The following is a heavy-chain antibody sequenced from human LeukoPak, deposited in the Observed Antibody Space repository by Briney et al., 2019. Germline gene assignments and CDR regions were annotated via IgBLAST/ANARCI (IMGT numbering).Heavy chain of an antibody. CDR3: ARDPAGPYCTGGVCYPDY. CDR2: ISSSSSYI. D-gene: IGHD2-8*02. Sequence: AGGSLRLSCAASGFTFSSYSMNWVRQAPGKGLEWVSSISSSSSYIYYADSVKGRSTISRDNAKNSLYLQMNSLRAEDTAVYYCARDPAGPYCTGGVCYPDYWGQGTLVTVSS. J-gene: IGHJ4*02. V-gene: IGHV3-21*01. CDR1: GFTFSSYS.